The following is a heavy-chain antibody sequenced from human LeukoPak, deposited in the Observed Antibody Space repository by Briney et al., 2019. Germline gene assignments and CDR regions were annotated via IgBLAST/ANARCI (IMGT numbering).Heavy chain of an antibody. D-gene: IGHD3-10*01. CDR2: ISAYNGNT. J-gene: IGHJ4*02. V-gene: IGHV1-18*01. Sequence: ASVKVSCKASGYTFTSYGISWVRQAPGQGLEWMGWISAYNGNTNYAQKLQGRVTMTTDTSTSTAYMELRSLRSDDTAVYYCARDRAGLLWFGELDWGQGTLVTVSS. CDR3: ARDRAGLLWFGELD. CDR1: GYTFTSYG.